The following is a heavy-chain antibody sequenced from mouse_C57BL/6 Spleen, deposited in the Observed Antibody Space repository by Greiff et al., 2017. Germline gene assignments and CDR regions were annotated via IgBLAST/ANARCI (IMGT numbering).Heavy chain of an antibody. Sequence: VQLQQPGAELVRPGSSVKLSCKASGYTFTSYWMHWVKQRPIQGLEWIGNIYPSDSETHYNQKFKDKATLTVDKSSSTAYMQLSSLTSEDSAVYYCAGDDGSSYGFDYWGQGTTLTVSS. D-gene: IGHD1-1*01. CDR2: IYPSDSET. CDR3: AGDDGSSYGFDY. V-gene: IGHV1-52*01. J-gene: IGHJ2*01. CDR1: GYTFTSYW.